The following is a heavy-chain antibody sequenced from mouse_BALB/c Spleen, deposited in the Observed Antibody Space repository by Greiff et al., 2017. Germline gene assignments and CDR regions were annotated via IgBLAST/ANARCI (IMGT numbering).Heavy chain of an antibody. CDR2: IWGDGST. J-gene: IGHJ4*01. CDR1: GFSLTGYG. V-gene: IGHV2-6-7*01. D-gene: IGHD2-14*01. Sequence: VNVVESGPGLVAPSQSLSITCTVSGFSLTGYGVNWVRQPPGKGLEWLGMIWGDGSTDYNSALKSRLSISKDNSKSQVFLKMNSLQTDDTARYYCARDRYDENYAMDYWGQGTSVTVSS. CDR3: ARDRYDENYAMDY.